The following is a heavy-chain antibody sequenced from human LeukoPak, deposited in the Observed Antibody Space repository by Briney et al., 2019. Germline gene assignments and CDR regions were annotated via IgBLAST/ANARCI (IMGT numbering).Heavy chain of an antibody. CDR2: IIPILGIA. CDR3: ASYYYDSSGYYYPIDY. D-gene: IGHD3-22*01. Sequence: ASVKVSCKASGGTFSSYAISWVRQAPGQGLEWMGRIIPILGIANYAQKFQGRVTITADKSTSTAYMELSSLRPEDTAVYYCASYYYDSSGYYYPIDYWGQGTLVTVSS. CDR1: GGTFSSYA. J-gene: IGHJ4*02. V-gene: IGHV1-69*04.